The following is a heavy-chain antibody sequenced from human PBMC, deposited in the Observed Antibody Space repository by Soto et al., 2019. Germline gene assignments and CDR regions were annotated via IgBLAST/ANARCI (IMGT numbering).Heavy chain of an antibody. J-gene: IGHJ4*02. CDR3: TTRLHIVVVTAISDY. D-gene: IGHD2-21*02. CDR2: IKSKTDGGTT. Sequence: VGSLRLSCAASGFTFSNAWMSWVRQAPGKGLEWVGRIKSKTDGGTTDYAAPVKGRFTISRDDSKNTLYLQMNSLKTEDTAVYYCTTRLHIVVVTAISDYWGQGTLVTVS. CDR1: GFTFSNAW. V-gene: IGHV3-15*01.